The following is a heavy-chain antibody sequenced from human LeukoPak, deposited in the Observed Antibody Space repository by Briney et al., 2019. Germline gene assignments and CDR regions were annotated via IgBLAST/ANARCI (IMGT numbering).Heavy chain of an antibody. CDR2: ITGSGGNT. J-gene: IGHJ6*02. CDR3: AKAASSSWPSYYYGMDV. D-gene: IGHD6-13*01. V-gene: IGHV3-23*01. CDR1: GFILSSYS. Sequence: GGSLRLSCAASGFILSSYSMSWVRQAPGKGLEWVSVITGSGGNTYYADSVKGRFTISKDNSKNTVYLQMSSLRVDDTAVYYCAKAASSSWPSYYYGMDVWGQGTTVTVSS.